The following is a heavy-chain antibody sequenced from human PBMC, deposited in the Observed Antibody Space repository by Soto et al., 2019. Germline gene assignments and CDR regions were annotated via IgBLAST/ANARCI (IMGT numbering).Heavy chain of an antibody. CDR1: GGSINSAYY. CDR3: ARPYRSGSYFGFDF. Sequence: SETLSLTCAVSGGSINSAYYWGWIRQPSGKGLEWIGSIYYSGSTSYNPSLKSRVTISADTSKNQFSLNLNSVTAADTAVYYCARPYRSGSYFGFDFWGLGILVTVSS. CDR2: IYYSGST. D-gene: IGHD3-22*01. V-gene: IGHV4-39*01. J-gene: IGHJ4*02.